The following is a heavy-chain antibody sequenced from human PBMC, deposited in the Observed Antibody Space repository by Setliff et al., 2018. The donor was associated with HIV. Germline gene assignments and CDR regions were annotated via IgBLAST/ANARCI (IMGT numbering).Heavy chain of an antibody. V-gene: IGHV1-69*05. J-gene: IGHJ5*02. Sequence: ASVKVSCKAAGGTFSSYVISWVRQAPGQGPEWMGGIIPMYGVTNYAQKFQGRVTITTDESTSTAYMELSSLISEDTAVYYCALPYCSGGNCCSSASLPPAGWFDPWGQGTLVTVSS. CDR1: GGTFSSYV. CDR3: ALPYCSGGNCCSSASLPPAGWFDP. CDR2: IIPMYGVT. D-gene: IGHD2-15*01.